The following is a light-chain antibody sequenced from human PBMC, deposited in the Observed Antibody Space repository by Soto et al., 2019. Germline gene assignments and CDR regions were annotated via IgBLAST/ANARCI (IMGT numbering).Light chain of an antibody. Sequence: EIVLTQSPATLSSFPGDRVTLSCRASQYINTRLAWYQHRPGQAPRLLIYQTSIRAAGIPARLSASGSGTDFPLTISDVQPEDFALYYCHQRQSWPRTFGQGTKVDI. CDR3: HQRQSWPRT. CDR2: QTS. CDR1: QYINTR. J-gene: IGKJ1*01. V-gene: IGKV3-11*01.